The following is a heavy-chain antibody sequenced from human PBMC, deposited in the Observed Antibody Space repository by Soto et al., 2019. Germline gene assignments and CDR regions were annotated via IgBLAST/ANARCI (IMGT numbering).Heavy chain of an antibody. CDR3: ARGRSMPGYCSGGSCYQRLGRTLDY. V-gene: IGHV4-34*01. CDR2: INHSGST. Sequence: SETLSLTCAVYGGSFSGYYWSWIRQPPGKGLEWIGEINHSGSTNYNPSLKSRVTISVDTSKNQFSLKLSSVTAADTAVYYCARGRSMPGYCSGGSCYQRLGRTLDYWGQGTLVTVS. D-gene: IGHD2-15*01. J-gene: IGHJ4*02. CDR1: GGSFSGYY.